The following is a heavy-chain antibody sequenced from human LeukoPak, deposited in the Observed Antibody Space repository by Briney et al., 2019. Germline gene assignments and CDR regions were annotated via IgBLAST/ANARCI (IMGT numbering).Heavy chain of an antibody. Sequence: GGSLRLSCAASGFTFSSYGMHWVRQASGKGLEWVGRIRSKANSYATAYAASVKGRFTISRDDSNNTAYLQMDSLKTEDTAVYYCSRLNDRNAFDIWGQGTMATVSS. CDR3: SRLNDRNAFDI. CDR2: IRSKANSYAT. V-gene: IGHV3-73*01. J-gene: IGHJ3*02. CDR1: GFTFSSYG.